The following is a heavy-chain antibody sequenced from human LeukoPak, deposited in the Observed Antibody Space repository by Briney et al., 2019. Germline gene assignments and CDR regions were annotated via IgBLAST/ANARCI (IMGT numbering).Heavy chain of an antibody. Sequence: GGSLRLSCAASGFTFSSYSMNWVRQAPGKGPEWVSSISSRSTYIYYADSVRGRFTISRDNAKNSLYLRMNSLRAEDTSVYYCARDPAGTGFDPWGQGTLVTVSS. V-gene: IGHV3-21*01. CDR1: GFTFSSYS. CDR2: ISSRSTYI. J-gene: IGHJ5*02. CDR3: ARDPAGTGFDP. D-gene: IGHD6-13*01.